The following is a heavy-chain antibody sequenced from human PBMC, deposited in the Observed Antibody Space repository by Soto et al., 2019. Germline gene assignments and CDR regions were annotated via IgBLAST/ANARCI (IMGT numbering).Heavy chain of an antibody. CDR3: ARNRLGRSTSPFDP. D-gene: IGHD2-2*01. CDR2: IYSGGST. Sequence: PGGSLRLSCAASGLTVSSSYMSWVRQAPGKGLEWVSIIYSGGSTYYNPSLKSRVTMSVDTSKNQFSLKLSSVTAVDTAVYYCARNRLGRSTSPFDPWGQGTLVTVSS. CDR1: GLTVSSSY. V-gene: IGHV3-53*01. J-gene: IGHJ5*02.